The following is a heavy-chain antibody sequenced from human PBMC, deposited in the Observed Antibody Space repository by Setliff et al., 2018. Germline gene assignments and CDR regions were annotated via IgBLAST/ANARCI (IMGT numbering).Heavy chain of an antibody. CDR3: ARDASASDGRNAFDI. CDR1: GVSIANTASY. V-gene: IGHV4-39*07. D-gene: IGHD1-26*01. Sequence: SETLSLTCNVSGVSIANTASYWSWIRQPPGKGLEWIGNIYFGGNTYFNPSFKSRVTMSIDTSNSQFSLKLSSVTAADTAIYYCARDASASDGRNAFDIWGQGTMVTV. J-gene: IGHJ3*02. CDR2: IYFGGNT.